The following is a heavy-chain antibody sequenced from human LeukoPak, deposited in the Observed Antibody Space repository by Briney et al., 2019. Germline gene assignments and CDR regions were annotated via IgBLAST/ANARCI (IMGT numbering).Heavy chain of an antibody. Sequence: GASVKVSCKASGYTFTSCGISWVRQAPGQGLEWMGWISAYNGNTNYAQKLQGRVTMTTDTSTSTAYMELRSLRSDDTAVYYCARDRDGPYYYYGMDVWGQGTTVTVSS. J-gene: IGHJ6*02. CDR1: GYTFTSCG. V-gene: IGHV1-18*01. CDR3: ARDRDGPYYYYGMDV. CDR2: ISAYNGNT. D-gene: IGHD3-10*01.